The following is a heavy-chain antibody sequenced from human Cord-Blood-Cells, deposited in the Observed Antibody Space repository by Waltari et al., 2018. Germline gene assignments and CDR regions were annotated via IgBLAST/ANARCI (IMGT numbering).Heavy chain of an antibody. D-gene: IGHD3-22*01. V-gene: IGHV3-15*01. CDR3: TTGRYYYDSSGYYYFDY. CDR1: GFTFSNAW. J-gene: IGHJ4*02. CDR2: IKSKPDGGTT. Sequence: EVQLVESGGGLVKPGGSLRLSCAASGFTFSNAWMSWVRQAPGKGREWVGRIKSKPDGGTTDYAAPVKGRFTISRDDSKNTLYLQMNSLKTEDTAVYYCTTGRYYYDSSGYYYFDYWGQGTLVTVSS.